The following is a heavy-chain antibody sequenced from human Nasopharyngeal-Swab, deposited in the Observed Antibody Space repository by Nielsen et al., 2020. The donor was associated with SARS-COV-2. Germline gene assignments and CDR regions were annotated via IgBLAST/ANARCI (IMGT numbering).Heavy chain of an antibody. CDR1: GFVFSGSA. D-gene: IGHD4/OR15-4a*01. CDR2: IGDKAHNYAT. CDR3: TTDYYFDY. V-gene: IGHV3-73*01. Sequence: GESPNTPCAAPGFVFSGSAIHWVRQASGRGLEWVGRIGDKAHNYATTYAASVKGRFTISRDDSKNTAFLQMDSLNTEDTALYYCTTDYYFDYWGQGTLVTVSS. J-gene: IGHJ4*02.